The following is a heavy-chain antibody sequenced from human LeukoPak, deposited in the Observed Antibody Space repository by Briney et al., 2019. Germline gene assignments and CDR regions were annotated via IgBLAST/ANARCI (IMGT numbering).Heavy chain of an antibody. CDR1: GGSISNYY. D-gene: IGHD3-22*01. Sequence: SETLSLTCTVSGGSISNYYWTWIRQPPGKSLEWIGDINYNGNTNYNPSLKGRVTISLDTSKNQFSLKLSSVTAADSAVYFCARQSPDYYDSSGRSWYFDLWGRGTLVTVSS. V-gene: IGHV4-59*08. J-gene: IGHJ2*01. CDR3: ARQSPDYYDSSGRSWYFDL. CDR2: INYNGNT.